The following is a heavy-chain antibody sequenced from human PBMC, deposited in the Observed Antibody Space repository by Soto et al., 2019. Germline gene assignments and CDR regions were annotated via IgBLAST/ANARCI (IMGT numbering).Heavy chain of an antibody. CDR1: GYSFTSYL. V-gene: IGHV5-51*01. CDR2: IYPGDSDT. CDR3: ARLTPPLDY. Sequence: PGEALKLSCQGAGYSFTSYLIGWVRQMPGKGLEWMGIIYPGDSDTRYSPSFQGQVTISADKSISTAYLQWSSLKASDTAMYYCARLTPPLDYWGQGTLVTVSS. J-gene: IGHJ4*02.